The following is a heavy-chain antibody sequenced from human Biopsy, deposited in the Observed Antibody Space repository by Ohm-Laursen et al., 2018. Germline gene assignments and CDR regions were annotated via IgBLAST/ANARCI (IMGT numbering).Heavy chain of an antibody. CDR3: ARHPTGFWFDP. Sequence: TLSLTCTVSGGSISSSTFYWGWIRQPPGKGLEWIGSIFYGGITYYNPSLKSRVTISVDTSKNQFSLNLSSVTGADTAVYYCARHPTGFWFDPWGQGTLVIVSS. CDR1: GGSISSSTFY. J-gene: IGHJ5*02. V-gene: IGHV4-39*01. CDR2: IFYGGIT.